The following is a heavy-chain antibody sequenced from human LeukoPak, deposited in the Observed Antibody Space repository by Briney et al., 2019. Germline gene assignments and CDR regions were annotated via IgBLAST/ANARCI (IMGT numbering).Heavy chain of an antibody. J-gene: IGHJ4*02. Sequence: GGSLRLSCAASGFTFSNYWIHWVRQAPGEGLVWVSHINGDGSSTNFADSVKGRFTISRDFAKSTVYLQMNSLRVEDTAVYYCASSTGTLDHWGQGTLVTVSS. CDR1: GFTFSNYW. CDR2: INGDGSST. V-gene: IGHV3-74*01. CDR3: ASSTGTLDH. D-gene: IGHD1-1*01.